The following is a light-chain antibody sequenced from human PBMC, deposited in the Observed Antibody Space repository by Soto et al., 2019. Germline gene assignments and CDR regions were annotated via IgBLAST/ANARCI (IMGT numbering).Light chain of an antibody. J-gene: IGKJ4*01. V-gene: IGKV4-1*01. CDR3: QQYYTTPLT. CDR1: QSVLSSANHQNH. CDR2: WAS. Sequence: DIVMTQSPDFLAVSLGERATINCKSSQSVLSSANHQNHLAWYQQKPGQPPRLLIYWASTRESGVPDRFSGGGSGTDFTLTISSLQAEDVAVYYCQQYYTTPLTFGGGTKVDIK.